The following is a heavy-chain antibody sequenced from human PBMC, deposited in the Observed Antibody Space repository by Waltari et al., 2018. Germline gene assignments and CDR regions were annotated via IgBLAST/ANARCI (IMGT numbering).Heavy chain of an antibody. CDR3: ARHDLYKSRKFDP. Sequence: VTISVDTSKNQFSLTLSSVTAADTAVYYCARHDLYKSRKFDPWGQGTLVTVSS. J-gene: IGHJ5*02. D-gene: IGHD1-20*01. V-gene: IGHV4-39*01.